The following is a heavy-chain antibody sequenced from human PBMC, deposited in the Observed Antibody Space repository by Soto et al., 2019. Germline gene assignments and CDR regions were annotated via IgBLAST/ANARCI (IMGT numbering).Heavy chain of an antibody. CDR2: INSSGGTT. CDR3: ARASCFRPRAYYGY. Sequence: PXGSLSLTCADSGFTFSTYDLNWVRQAPGKGLEWVSYINSSGGTTYYADSVKGRFTISRVNSKNSLYPQMNSLRAEDTAVYYCARASCFRPRAYYGYWGQGTLVTVSS. D-gene: IGHD1-26*01. V-gene: IGHV3-48*03. CDR1: GFTFSTYD. J-gene: IGHJ4*02.